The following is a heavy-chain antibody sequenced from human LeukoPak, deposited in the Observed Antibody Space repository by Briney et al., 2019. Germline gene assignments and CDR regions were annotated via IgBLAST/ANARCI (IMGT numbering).Heavy chain of an antibody. CDR2: IYHSGST. J-gene: IGHJ3*02. CDR1: GYSISSGYY. CDR3: ARASPDCSSTSCYTGGAFVI. D-gene: IGHD2-2*02. V-gene: IGHV4-38-2*01. Sequence: PSETLSLTCAVSGYSISSGYYWGWIRQPPGKGLEWIGSIYHSGSTYYNPSLKSRVTISVDTSKNQFSLKLSSVTAADTAVYYCARASPDCSSTSCYTGGAFVIWGQGTMVTVSS.